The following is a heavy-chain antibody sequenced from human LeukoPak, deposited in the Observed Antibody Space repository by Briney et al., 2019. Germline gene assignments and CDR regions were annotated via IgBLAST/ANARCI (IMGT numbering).Heavy chain of an antibody. D-gene: IGHD3-3*01. J-gene: IGHJ6*03. V-gene: IGHV3-48*03. CDR3: ARDSRETYYDFWSGYDYYYYYMDV. CDR2: ISSSGSTI. CDR1: GFTFSSYE. Sequence: SGGSLRLSCAASGFTFSSYEMNWVRQAPGKGPEWVSYISSSGSTIYYADSVKGRFTISRDSAKNSLYLQMNSLRAEDTAVYYCARDSRETYYDFWSGYDYYYYYMDVWGKGTTVTVSS.